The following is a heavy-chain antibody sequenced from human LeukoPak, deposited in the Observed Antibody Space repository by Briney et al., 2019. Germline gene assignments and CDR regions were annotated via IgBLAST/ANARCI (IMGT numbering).Heavy chain of an antibody. CDR2: INHSGST. J-gene: IGHJ5*02. CDR3: ASGGGSIWLDP. Sequence: PSETLSLTCAVYGGSFSGYYWSWIRQPPGKGLEWIGEINHSGSTNYNPSLKSRVTISVDTSKNQFSLKLSSVTAADTAAYYCASGGGSIWLDPWGQGTLVTVSS. D-gene: IGHD2-15*01. CDR1: GGSFSGYY. V-gene: IGHV4-34*01.